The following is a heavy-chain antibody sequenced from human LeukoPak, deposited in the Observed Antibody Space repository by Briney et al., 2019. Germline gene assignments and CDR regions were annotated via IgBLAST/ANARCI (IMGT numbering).Heavy chain of an antibody. CDR2: FDPEDGET. CDR3: ARITGYCSSTSCSYYFDY. D-gene: IGHD2-2*03. Sequence: ASVKVSCKVSGYTLTELSMHWVRQAPGKGLEWMGGFDPEDGETIYAQKFQGRVTMTEDTSTDTAYMELSSLKASDTAMYYCARITGYCSSTSCSYYFDYWGQGTLVTVSS. J-gene: IGHJ4*02. V-gene: IGHV1-24*01. CDR1: GYTLTELS.